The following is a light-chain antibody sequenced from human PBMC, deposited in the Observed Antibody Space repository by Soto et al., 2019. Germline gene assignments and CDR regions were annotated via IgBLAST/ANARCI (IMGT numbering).Light chain of an antibody. CDR3: QQRGGWPLT. V-gene: IGKV3-11*01. CDR1: QGVGRF. Sequence: IVLTQPPSTLSLSPGERAALSCRASQGVGRFLAWYQQKPGQAPRLLIYDASNRATGIPARFSGSGSETDFTLAIDNLEPEDFAVYYCQQRGGWPLTFGGGTKV. J-gene: IGKJ4*01. CDR2: DAS.